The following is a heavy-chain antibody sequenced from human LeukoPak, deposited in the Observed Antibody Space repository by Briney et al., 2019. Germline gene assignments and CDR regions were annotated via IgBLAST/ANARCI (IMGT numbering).Heavy chain of an antibody. CDR2: IYPGDSDT. Sequence: GESLKISCKGSGYSFTSYWIGWVRQMPGKGLEWMGIIYPGDSDTRYSPSFQGQVNKSISTAYLQWSSLKASDTAMYYCARVKVYFDWPRLYYFDYWGQGTLVTVSS. CDR3: ARVKVYFDWPRLYYFDY. V-gene: IGHV5-51*01. J-gene: IGHJ4*02. D-gene: IGHD3-9*01. CDR1: GYSFTSYW.